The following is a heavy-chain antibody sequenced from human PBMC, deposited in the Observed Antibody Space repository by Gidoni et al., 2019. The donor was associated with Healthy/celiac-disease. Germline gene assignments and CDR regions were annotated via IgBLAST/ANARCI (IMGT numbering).Heavy chain of an antibody. Sequence: QVQLVESGGGVVQPGRSRRLSCAASGFTFSSYGMHWVRQAPGKGLEWVAVISYDGSNKYYADSVKGRFTISRDNSKNTLYLQMNSLRAEDTAVYYCAKDKARWLQWGWFDPWGQGTLVTVSS. J-gene: IGHJ5*02. V-gene: IGHV3-30*18. CDR1: GFTFSSYG. CDR3: AKDKARWLQWGWFDP. CDR2: ISYDGSNK. D-gene: IGHD5-12*01.